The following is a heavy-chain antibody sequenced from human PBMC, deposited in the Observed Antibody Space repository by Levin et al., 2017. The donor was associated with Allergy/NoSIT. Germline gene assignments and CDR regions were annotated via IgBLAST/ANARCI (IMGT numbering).Heavy chain of an antibody. J-gene: IGHJ3*02. D-gene: IGHD3-16*01. CDR2: IYSGGKT. V-gene: IGHV3-66*01. Sequence: QTGGSLRLSCAASKFTVIGNYMHWVRQAPGKGLEWVSVIYSGGKTYYADSVRGRFTISRDSSKTTLYLQMNSLRAGDTGVYYCASSLRRPFDMWGQGTIVTVSS. CDR1: KFTVIGNY. CDR3: ASSLRRPFDM.